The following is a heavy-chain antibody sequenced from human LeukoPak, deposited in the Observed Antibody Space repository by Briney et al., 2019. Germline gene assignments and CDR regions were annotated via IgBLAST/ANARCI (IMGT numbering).Heavy chain of an antibody. CDR3: ARVMEDSSGYYNYFDY. V-gene: IGHV4-59*01. CDR2: MFYTGST. Sequence: SETLSLTCSVSGGSISSDYWAWIRQPPGKGLDWIGYMFYTGSTNYNPSLKSRVTTSVDTSKNQFSLNLNSVTAADTAVYYCARVMEDSSGYYNYFDYWGQGTLVTVSS. CDR1: GGSISSDY. D-gene: IGHD3-22*01. J-gene: IGHJ4*02.